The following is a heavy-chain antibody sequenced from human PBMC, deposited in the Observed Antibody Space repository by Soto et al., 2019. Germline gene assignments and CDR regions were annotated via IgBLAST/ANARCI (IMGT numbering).Heavy chain of an antibody. CDR1: GFTFSDYA. Sequence: EVQLLESGGGLVQPGGSLRLSCAASGFTFSDYAMGWVRQAPGKGLQWVSGISGSGGSTYYADSVKGRFSISRDNSKSTLYLQMNRLIAEDTAVYYCANPGGRRVVILDFDYWGQGTLVTVSS. CDR2: ISGSGGST. D-gene: IGHD3-16*02. CDR3: ANPGGRRVVILDFDY. V-gene: IGHV3-23*01. J-gene: IGHJ4*02.